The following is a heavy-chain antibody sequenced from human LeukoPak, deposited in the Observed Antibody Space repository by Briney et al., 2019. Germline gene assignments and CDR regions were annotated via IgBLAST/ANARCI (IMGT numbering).Heavy chain of an antibody. CDR3: AKDESGYNYGTYFDY. Sequence: GGSLRLSCAASGFTFSSYGMSWVRQAPGKGLEWVSTISGSGDSTYADSVKGRFSVSRDNSKNTLYLQMNSLRADDTAVYYCAKDESGYNYGTYFDYWGQGTLVTVSS. J-gene: IGHJ4*02. CDR2: ISGSGDST. CDR1: GFTFSSYG. V-gene: IGHV3-23*01. D-gene: IGHD5-18*01.